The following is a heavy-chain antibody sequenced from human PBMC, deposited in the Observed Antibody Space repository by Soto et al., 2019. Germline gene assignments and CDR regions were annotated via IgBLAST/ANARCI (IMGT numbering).Heavy chain of an antibody. CDR1: GYTLTELS. Sequence: AASVRVSCKVSGYTLTELSMHWVRQAPGKGLEWMGGFDPEDGETIYAQKFQGRVTMTEDTSTDTAYMELSSLRSEDTAVYYCATDLVGTTGRSYYYSATDVWCQGTTVTVSS. D-gene: IGHD3-22*01. V-gene: IGHV1-24*01. CDR3: ATDLVGTTGRSYYYSATDV. CDR2: FDPEDGET. J-gene: IGHJ6*02.